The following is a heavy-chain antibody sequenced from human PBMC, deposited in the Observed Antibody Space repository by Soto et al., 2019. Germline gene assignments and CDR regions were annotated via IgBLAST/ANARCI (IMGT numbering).Heavy chain of an antibody. J-gene: IGHJ4*02. V-gene: IGHV4-34*01. Sequence: PSETLSLTCAVYGGSFSGYYWSWIRQPPGKGLEWIGEINHSGSTNYNPSLKSRVTISVDTSKNQFSLKLSSVTAADTAVYYCARQSGWYSVGFDYWGQGTLVTVYS. CDR1: GGSFSGYY. CDR2: INHSGST. CDR3: ARQSGWYSVGFDY. D-gene: IGHD6-19*01.